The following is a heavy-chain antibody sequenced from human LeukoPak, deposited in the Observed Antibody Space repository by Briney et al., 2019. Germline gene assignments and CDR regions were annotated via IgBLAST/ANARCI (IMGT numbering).Heavy chain of an antibody. J-gene: IGHJ4*02. CDR3: AREYSGFDY. Sequence: KPSETLSLTCTVSGDPISSHSDYKWNWIRQPPGQGLEWIGYSYHFGSTNYNPSLKSRVTISVDTSKNQFSLKLTSVTAADTAVYYCAREYSGFDYWGQGTLVTVSS. D-gene: IGHD5-12*01. CDR2: SYHFGST. CDR1: GDPISSHSDY. V-gene: IGHV4-61*08.